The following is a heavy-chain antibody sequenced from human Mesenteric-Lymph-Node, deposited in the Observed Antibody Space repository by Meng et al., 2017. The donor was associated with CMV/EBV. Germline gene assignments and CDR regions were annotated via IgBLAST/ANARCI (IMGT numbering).Heavy chain of an antibody. CDR2: INPNSGDT. CDR3: ARDLRAGIAATETEC. V-gene: IGHV1-2*06. D-gene: IGHD6-13*01. CDR1: AYTFIGYY. Sequence: ASVKVSCKASAYTFIGYYLHWVRQAPGQGLEWMGRINPNSGDTSYAQNFQDRVIMTRDTSISTAYMELSRLTSEDTAVYYCARDLRAGIAATETECWGQGTLVTVSS. J-gene: IGHJ4*02.